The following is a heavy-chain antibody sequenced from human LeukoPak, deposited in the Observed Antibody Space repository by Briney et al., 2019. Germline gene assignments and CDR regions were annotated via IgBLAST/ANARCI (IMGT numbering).Heavy chain of an antibody. D-gene: IGHD3-10*01. CDR3: ARDRFDASGSYYNA. Sequence: ASVKVSCKASGYTFTGYYMHWVRQAPGQGLEWMGWINPNSGGTNYAQKFQGRVTMTRDTSISTAYMELSWLRSDDTAVYYCARDRFDASGSYYNAWGQGTLVTVSS. CDR1: GYTFTGYY. CDR2: INPNSGGT. V-gene: IGHV1-2*02. J-gene: IGHJ5*02.